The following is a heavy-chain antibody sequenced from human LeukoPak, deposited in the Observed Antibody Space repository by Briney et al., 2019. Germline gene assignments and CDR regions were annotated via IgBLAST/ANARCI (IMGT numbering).Heavy chain of an antibody. CDR3: ARDPPTPYYDFWSGYYREDY. CDR1: GYTFTSYG. D-gene: IGHD3-3*01. CDR2: ISAYNGNT. V-gene: IGHV1-18*01. Sequence: GASVKVSCKASGYTFTSYGISWVRQAPGQGLEWMGWISAYNGNTSYAQKLQGRVTMTTDTSTSTAYMELRSLRSDDTAVYYCARDPPTPYYDFWSGYYREDYWGQGTLVTVSS. J-gene: IGHJ4*02.